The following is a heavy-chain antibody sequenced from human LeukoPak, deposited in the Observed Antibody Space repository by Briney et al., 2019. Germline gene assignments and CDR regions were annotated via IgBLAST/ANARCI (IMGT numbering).Heavy chain of an antibody. D-gene: IGHD2-15*01. CDR3: ARRGRGCSGGSCSQTPFDY. CDR2: IYPGDSDT. V-gene: IGHV5-51*01. Sequence: GESLKISCKGSGYSFTSYWIGWVRQMPGKGLEWMGIIYPGDSDTRYSPSFQGQVTISADKSISTAHLQWSSLKASDTAMYYCARRGRGCSGGSCSQTPFDYWGQGTLVTVSS. J-gene: IGHJ4*02. CDR1: GYSFTSYW.